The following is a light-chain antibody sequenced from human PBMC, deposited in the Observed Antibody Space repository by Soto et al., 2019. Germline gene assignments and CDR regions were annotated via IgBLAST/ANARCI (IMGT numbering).Light chain of an antibody. Sequence: QSVLTQPPSASGTPGQRVTISCSGGSSNVGSHTVNWYQNLPGTAPKLLAQSNNHRPSRVPDRFSATKSGTSSSLAISGLQSEDDAKSYCAAWAHSLNGWLFGGGTKLTVL. V-gene: IGLV1-44*01. J-gene: IGLJ3*02. CDR1: SSNVGSHT. CDR2: SNN. CDR3: AAWAHSLNGWL.